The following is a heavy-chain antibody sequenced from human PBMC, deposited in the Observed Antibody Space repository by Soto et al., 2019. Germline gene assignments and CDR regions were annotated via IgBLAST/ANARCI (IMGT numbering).Heavy chain of an antibody. CDR3: ARESNAHFDY. Sequence: SETLSLTCTVSGGSISSYYWTWIRQPPGKGLEWIGYIYYSGSTKYNPSLESRFTISRDNTKNSLYLQMNSLRAEDTAVYYCARESNAHFDYWGQGTMVTVSS. J-gene: IGHJ4*02. V-gene: IGHV4-59*12. CDR1: GGSISSYY. D-gene: IGHD7-27*01. CDR2: IYYSGST.